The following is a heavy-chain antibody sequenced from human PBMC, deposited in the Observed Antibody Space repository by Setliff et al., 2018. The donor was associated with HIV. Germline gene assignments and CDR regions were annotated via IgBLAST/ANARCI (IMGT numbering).Heavy chain of an antibody. J-gene: IGHJ3*02. CDR1: GINFSNSW. CDR3: ARVVLQFLEWPRGDAFDI. CDR2: IKQDGSEK. D-gene: IGHD3-3*01. Sequence: PGGSLRLSCAASGINFSNSWMSWVRQAPGKGLEWVASIKQDGSEKYYVDSVKGRCTISRDNAKKSMCLQMNSLRAEDTAVYYCARVVLQFLEWPRGDAFDIWGQGTMVTVSS. V-gene: IGHV3-7*01.